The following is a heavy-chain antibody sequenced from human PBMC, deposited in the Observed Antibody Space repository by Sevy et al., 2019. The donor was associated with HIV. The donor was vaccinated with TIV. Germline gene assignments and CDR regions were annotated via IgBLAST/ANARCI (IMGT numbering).Heavy chain of an antibody. V-gene: IGHV3-9*01. CDR2: ISWNSGSI. Sequence: GGSLRLSCAASGFTLDDYAMHWVRQAPGKGLEWVSGISWNSGSIGYADSVKGRFTISRDNAKNSLYLQMNSLRAEDTALYYCAKDRRLRGVITNWFDPWGQGTLVTVSS. J-gene: IGHJ5*02. CDR1: GFTLDDYA. CDR3: AKDRRLRGVITNWFDP. D-gene: IGHD3-10*01.